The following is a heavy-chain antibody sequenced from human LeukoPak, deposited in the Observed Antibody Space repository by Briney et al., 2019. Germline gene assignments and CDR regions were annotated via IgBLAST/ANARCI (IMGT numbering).Heavy chain of an antibody. Sequence: GGSLRLSCAASGFTFSSYWMSWVRQAPGKGLEWVAKIKQDGNEKYYVDSVKGRFAISRDNAKNSLYLQMNSLRAEDTAVYYCARVRELEPTPDAFDIWGQGTMVTVSS. CDR3: ARVRELEPTPDAFDI. CDR2: IKQDGNEK. CDR1: GFTFSSYW. V-gene: IGHV3-7*01. J-gene: IGHJ3*02. D-gene: IGHD1-1*01.